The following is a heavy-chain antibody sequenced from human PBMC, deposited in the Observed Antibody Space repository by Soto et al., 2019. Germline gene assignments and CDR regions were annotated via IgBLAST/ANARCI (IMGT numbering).Heavy chain of an antibody. D-gene: IGHD1-1*01. CDR2: IWYDGSNK. J-gene: IGHJ4*02. CDR1: GFTFSSYG. CDR3: ARDFRVLDSPFRELDSGAFDY. Sequence: QPGGSLRLSCAASGFTFSSYGMHWVRQAPGKGLEWVAVIWYDGSNKYYADSVKGRFTISRDNSKNTLYLQMNSLRAEDTAVYYCARDFRVLDSPFRELDSGAFDYWGQGTLVTVSS. V-gene: IGHV3-33*01.